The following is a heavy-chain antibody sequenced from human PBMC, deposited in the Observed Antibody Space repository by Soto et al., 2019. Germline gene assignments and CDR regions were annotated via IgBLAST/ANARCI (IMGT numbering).Heavy chain of an antibody. V-gene: IGHV3-23*01. D-gene: IGHD2-2*01. CDR3: AKPNLYCSSTSCYDN. CDR1: GITFSSYA. Sequence: HPGGSLRLSCAGSGITFSSYAMSWVRQAPGKGLEWVSVISGSGGNTYYADSVKGRFTISRDNSKNMLYLQMDSLGAEDTAVYYCAKPNLYCSSTSCYDNWGQGTLVTVSS. J-gene: IGHJ4*02. CDR2: ISGSGGNT.